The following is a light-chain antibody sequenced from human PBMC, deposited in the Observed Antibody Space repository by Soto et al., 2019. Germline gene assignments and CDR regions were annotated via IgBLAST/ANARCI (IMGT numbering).Light chain of an antibody. CDR3: QQYGNSPT. Sequence: EIVLTQSPGTLSLSPGERATLSCRASQSVSSSYLAWYQQKPGQAPRLLIYETSSRMTGIPDRFSGSGSGTDFTLTISRLEPEDFAVYYCQQYGNSPTFGQGTKVDIK. CDR1: QSVSSSY. CDR2: ETS. V-gene: IGKV3-20*01. J-gene: IGKJ1*01.